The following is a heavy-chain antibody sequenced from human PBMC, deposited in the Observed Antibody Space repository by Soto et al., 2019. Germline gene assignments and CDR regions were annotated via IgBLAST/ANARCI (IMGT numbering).Heavy chain of an antibody. CDR1: GGPISRGGYY. J-gene: IGHJ4*02. CDR2: IYYSGST. Sequence: SETLSLTCTVSGGPISRGGYYWSWIRQHPGKGLEWIGYIYYSGSTYYNPSLKSRVTISVDTSKNQFSLKLSSVTAADTAVYYCARAVKRITTHLDYWGQGTLVTVSS. CDR3: ARAVKRITTHLDY. D-gene: IGHD2-15*01. V-gene: IGHV4-31*02.